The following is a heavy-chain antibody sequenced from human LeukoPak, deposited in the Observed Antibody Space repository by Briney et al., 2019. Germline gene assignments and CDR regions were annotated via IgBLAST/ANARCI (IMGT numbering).Heavy chain of an antibody. V-gene: IGHV4-4*02. Sequence: SGTLSLTCAVSGGSISSSNWWSWVRQPPGKGLEWIGEIYHSGSTNYNPSPKSRVTMSADTSKNQFSLKVSSVTAADTAVYYCARRGVPAAHNLDHWGQGILVTVSA. CDR2: IYHSGST. CDR1: GGSISSSNW. D-gene: IGHD2-2*01. J-gene: IGHJ4*02. CDR3: ARRGVPAAHNLDH.